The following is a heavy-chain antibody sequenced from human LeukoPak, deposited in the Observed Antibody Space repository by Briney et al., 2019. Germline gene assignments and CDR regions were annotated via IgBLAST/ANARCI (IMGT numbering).Heavy chain of an antibody. CDR1: GFTFSSYA. J-gene: IGHJ4*02. D-gene: IGHD1-26*01. V-gene: IGHV3-30-3*01. CDR3: ARVNSGSYYGYFDY. Sequence: PGRSLRLSCAASGFTFSSYAMHWVRQAPGKGLEWVAVISYDGSNKYYADSVKGRFTISRDNSKNTLYLQMNSLRAEDTAVYYCARVNSGSYYGYFDYWGQGTLVTVSS. CDR2: ISYDGSNK.